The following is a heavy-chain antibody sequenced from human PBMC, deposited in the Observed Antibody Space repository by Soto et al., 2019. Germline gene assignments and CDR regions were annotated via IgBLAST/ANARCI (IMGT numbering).Heavy chain of an antibody. CDR2: IYYSGIT. J-gene: IGHJ4*02. Sequence: SETLSLTCTVSGGSVSSGSYYWSWIRQPPGKGLEWIGYIYYSGITNYSPSLKSRVAISVDTSKNQFSLKLSSVTAADTAVYYCVRAGYCSGGRCYARLDYWGQGTLVTVSS. D-gene: IGHD2-15*01. V-gene: IGHV4-61*01. CDR3: VRAGYCSGGRCYARLDY. CDR1: GGSVSSGSYY.